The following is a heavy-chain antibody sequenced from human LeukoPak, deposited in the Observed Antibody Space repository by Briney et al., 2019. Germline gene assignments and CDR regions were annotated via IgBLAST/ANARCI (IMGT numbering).Heavy chain of an antibody. Sequence: ASVKVSCKVSGYTLTELSMHWVRQAPGKGLEWLGGFDPEDGETIYAQKFQGRVTMTEDTSTDTAYMELSSLRSEDTAVYYCATAQTTVTTTNYFDYWGQGTLVTVSS. V-gene: IGHV1-24*01. CDR2: FDPEDGET. CDR3: ATAQTTVTTTNYFDY. J-gene: IGHJ4*02. D-gene: IGHD4-17*01. CDR1: GYTLTELS.